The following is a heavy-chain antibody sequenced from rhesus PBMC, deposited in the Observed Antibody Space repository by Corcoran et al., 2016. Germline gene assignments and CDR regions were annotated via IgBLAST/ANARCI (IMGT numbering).Heavy chain of an antibody. CDR2: VGSVGNT. CDR1: GLPCSRYT. Sequence: EVQLVESGGGLAKPGGSLRLSCATSGLPCSRYTMHWVRQAPGKGVGWVSPVGSVGNTYYSDSVKGRFTISRDNSKNTLSLQMNSLRTEDTAVYYSWGGFDFWGQGVLVTVSS. CDR3: WGGFDF. V-gene: IGHV3-103*01. J-gene: IGHJ4*01. D-gene: IGHD1-1*01.